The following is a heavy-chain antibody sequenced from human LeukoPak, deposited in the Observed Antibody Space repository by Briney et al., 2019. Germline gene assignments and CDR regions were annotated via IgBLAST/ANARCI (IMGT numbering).Heavy chain of an antibody. Sequence: GGSLRLSCAASGFTFSTNGMHWVRQAPGKGLEWVSSISSSSAYIYYADSVKGRFTISRDNAKNSLYLQMNSLRAEDTAVYYCARAYTTSWPIDYWGQGTLVTVSS. D-gene: IGHD2-2*02. V-gene: IGHV3-21*01. CDR1: GFTFSTNG. CDR2: ISSSSAYI. J-gene: IGHJ4*02. CDR3: ARAYTTSWPIDY.